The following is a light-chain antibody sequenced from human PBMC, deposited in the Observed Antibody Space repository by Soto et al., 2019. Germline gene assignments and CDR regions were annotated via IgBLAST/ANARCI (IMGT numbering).Light chain of an antibody. J-gene: IGKJ1*01. V-gene: IGKV3D-20*01. Sequence: EIVMTQSPATLSVSPGERATLSCRASQSVSSSYVAWDQQKPGQLPRLISYDASSRATGIPDRFSGSGSGTDFTLTSSRLEPEDFAVYYCQQYGSSSWTFGQGTKV. CDR2: DAS. CDR3: QQYGSSSWT. CDR1: QSVSSSY.